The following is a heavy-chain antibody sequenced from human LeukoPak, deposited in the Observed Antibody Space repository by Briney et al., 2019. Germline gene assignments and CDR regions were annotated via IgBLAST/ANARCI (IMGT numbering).Heavy chain of an antibody. V-gene: IGHV3-7*01. CDR1: GFTFSSYW. J-gene: IGHJ4*02. D-gene: IGHD3-3*01. CDR3: ARDPPSDFGNFDY. Sequence: GGSLRLSCAASGFTFSSYWMSWVRQAPGKGLEGVANIKQDGSEKYYVDSVKDRFTISRDNAKNSLYLQMNSLRAEDTAVYYCARDPPSDFGNFDYWGQGTLVTVSS. CDR2: IKQDGSEK.